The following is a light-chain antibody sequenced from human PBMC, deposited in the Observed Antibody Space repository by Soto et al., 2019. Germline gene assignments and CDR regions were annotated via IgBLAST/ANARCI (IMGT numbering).Light chain of an antibody. V-gene: IGKV3-15*01. CDR1: QSVTDN. Sequence: DIVLTQSPGTLSSSPGGRATLSCRASQSVTDNYLAWYQHKTGQAPRLLIYGASTRATGIPARFSGSGSGTEFTLTISSLQSEDFAVYYCQQYNYWPPKITFGQGTRLEIK. J-gene: IGKJ5*01. CDR3: QQYNYWPPKIT. CDR2: GAS.